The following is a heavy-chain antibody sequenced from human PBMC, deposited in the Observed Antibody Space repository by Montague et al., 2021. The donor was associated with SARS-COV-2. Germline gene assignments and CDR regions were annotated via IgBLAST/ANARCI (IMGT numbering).Heavy chain of an antibody. J-gene: IGHJ6*02. V-gene: IGHV4-34*01. CDR3: ARGGMVTTFYYYYYGMDV. Sequence: SETLSLTCAVYGGSFSGYYWSWIRQPPGKGLEWIGEINHSGSTNYNPSLKSRVTISVDTSKNQFFLKLSSVTAADTAVYYCARGGMVTTFYYYYYGMDVWGQGTTVTVSS. CDR2: INHSGST. D-gene: IGHD4-17*01. CDR1: GGSFSGYY.